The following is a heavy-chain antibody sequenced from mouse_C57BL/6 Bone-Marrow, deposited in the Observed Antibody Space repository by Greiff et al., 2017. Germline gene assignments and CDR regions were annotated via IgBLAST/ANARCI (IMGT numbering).Heavy chain of an antibody. CDR1: GYTFTSYW. D-gene: IGHD1-1*01. J-gene: IGHJ2*01. V-gene: IGHV1-72*01. CDR2: IDPNSGGT. Sequence: QVQLQQPGAELVKPGASVKLSCKASGYTFTSYWMHWVKQRPGRGLEWIGRIDPNSGGTKYNEKFKSKATLTVDKPSSTAYMQLSSLTSEDSAVYYCARKRPFTTVVPYYFDYWGQGTTLTVSS. CDR3: ARKRPFTTVVPYYFDY.